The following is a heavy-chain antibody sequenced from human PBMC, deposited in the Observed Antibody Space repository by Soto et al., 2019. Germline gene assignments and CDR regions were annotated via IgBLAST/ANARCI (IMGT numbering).Heavy chain of an antibody. V-gene: IGHV1-18*01. CDR1: GYTFTSYG. CDR3: ARDTIPYYYGSGSPFDY. D-gene: IGHD3-10*01. Sequence: ASVKVSCKASGYTFTSYGISWVRQAPGQGLEWMGWISAYNGNTNYAQKLQGRVTMTTDTSTSTAYMELRSLRSDDTAVYYCARDTIPYYYGSGSPFDYWGQGTLVTVSS. J-gene: IGHJ4*02. CDR2: ISAYNGNT.